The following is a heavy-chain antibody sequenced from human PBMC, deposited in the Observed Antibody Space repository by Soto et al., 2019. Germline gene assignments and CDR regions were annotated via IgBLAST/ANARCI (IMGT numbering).Heavy chain of an antibody. CDR2: IYYSGST. V-gene: IGHV4-59*01. CDR1: GGSISSYY. Sequence: QVQLQESGPGLVKPSETLSLTCTVSGGSISSYYWSWIRQPPGKGLEWIGYIYYSGSTNYNPSLKSRVTISVDTSKNQFSLKLSSVTAADTAVYYCARGWHSSGWYGVAFDIWGQGTMVTVSS. J-gene: IGHJ3*02. CDR3: ARGWHSSGWYGVAFDI. D-gene: IGHD6-19*01.